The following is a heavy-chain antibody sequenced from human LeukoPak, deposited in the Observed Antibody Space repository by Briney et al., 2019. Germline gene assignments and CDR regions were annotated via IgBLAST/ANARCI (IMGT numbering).Heavy chain of an antibody. D-gene: IGHD2-2*01. CDR1: GGSFSGYY. CDR3: ARSGYCSSTSCYWRYCYYGMDV. J-gene: IGHJ6*02. CDR2: INHSGST. Sequence: PSETLSLTCAVYGGSFSGYYWSWIRQPPGKGLEWIGEINHSGSTNYNPSLKSRVTISVDTSKNQFSLKLSSVTAADTAVYYCARSGYCSSTSCYWRYCYYGMDVWGQGTTVTVSS. V-gene: IGHV4-34*01.